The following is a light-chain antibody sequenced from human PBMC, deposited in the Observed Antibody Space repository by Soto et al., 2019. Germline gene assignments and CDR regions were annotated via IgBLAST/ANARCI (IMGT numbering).Light chain of an antibody. J-gene: IGKJ2*01. CDR2: DAS. CDR1: QTADKW. Sequence: DIQVTQSPSTLSASVGDRVIIACLASQTADKWVAWYQQKPGKAPNVLIYDASRLESGVPSRFSGSGSGTLFTLTISNLQPDDFATYYCQQYNDYPYTFGQGNKVEI. CDR3: QQYNDYPYT. V-gene: IGKV1-5*01.